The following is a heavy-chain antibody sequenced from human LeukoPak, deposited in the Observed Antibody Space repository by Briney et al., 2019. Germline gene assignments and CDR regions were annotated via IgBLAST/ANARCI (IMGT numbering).Heavy chain of an antibody. CDR2: VYHTGST. V-gene: IGHV4-39*01. Sequence: SETLSLTCTVSGGSISSSTYYWGWIRQTPGKGLEWVATVYHTGSTYYNPSLESRLTISVDTSKNQSSLKVRSVTAADTAVYFCATTEYNTGWYAYWGQGTLVTVSS. CDR3: ATTEYNTGWYAY. D-gene: IGHD6-19*01. CDR1: GGSISSSTYY. J-gene: IGHJ4*02.